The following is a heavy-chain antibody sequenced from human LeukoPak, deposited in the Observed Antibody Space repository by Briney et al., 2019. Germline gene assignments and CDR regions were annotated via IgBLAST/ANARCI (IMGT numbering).Heavy chain of an antibody. V-gene: IGHV3-30*04. CDR2: ISYDGSNK. CDR3: ARWKIVVVVAATYNWFDP. Sequence: GRSLRLSCAASGFTFSSYAMHWVCQAPGKGLEWVAVISYDGSNKYYADSVKGRFTISRDNSKNTLYLQMNSLRAEDTAVYYCARWKIVVVVAATYNWFDPWGQGTLVTVSS. D-gene: IGHD2-15*01. CDR1: GFTFSSYA. J-gene: IGHJ5*02.